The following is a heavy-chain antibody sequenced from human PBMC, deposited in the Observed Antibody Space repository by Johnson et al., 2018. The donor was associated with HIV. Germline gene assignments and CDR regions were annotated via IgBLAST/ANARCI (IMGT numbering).Heavy chain of an antibody. CDR2: INWNGCST. D-gene: IGHD4-17*01. CDR1: GFTFSDNY. J-gene: IGHJ3*02. CDR3: ARGSTGAFDI. V-gene: IGHV3-20*04. Sequence: VQLVESGGGVVQPGGSLRLSCAASGFTFSDNYMSWIRQAPGKGLEWVSGINWNGCSTGYADSVKGRFTISRDNAKNSLYLQMNSLRAEDTALYYCARGSTGAFDIWGQGTMVTVSS.